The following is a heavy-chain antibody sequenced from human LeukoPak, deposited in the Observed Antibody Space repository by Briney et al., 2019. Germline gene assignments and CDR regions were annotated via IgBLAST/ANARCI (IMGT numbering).Heavy chain of an antibody. CDR2: RNPNSGKT. CDR3: PRGFGLSGYSYPFDS. Sequence: GASVKVSCKASGYTFSSYDINWVRQAAGQGLEWMGWRNPNSGKTAYAQKFQGRGTITRNTSISPDYVELSTLRSEATAVYYCPRGFGLSGYSYPFDSWGQGTLVTVSS. CDR1: GYTFSSYD. D-gene: IGHD3-22*01. V-gene: IGHV1-8*03. J-gene: IGHJ4*02.